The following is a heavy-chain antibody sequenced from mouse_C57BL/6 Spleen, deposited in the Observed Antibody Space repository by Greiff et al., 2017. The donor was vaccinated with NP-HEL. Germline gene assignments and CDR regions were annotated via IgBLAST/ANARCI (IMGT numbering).Heavy chain of an antibody. V-gene: IGHV14-2*01. D-gene: IGHD2-4*01. Sequence: EVHLVESGAELVKPGASVKLSCTASGFNFKDYYMHWVKQRTEKGLEWIGIIDPEDGDTKYAPKFQGKATITADTSSNTAYLQLSSMTSEDTAVYYCARFGDYDFDYWGQGTTLTVSS. CDR1: GFNFKDYY. CDR3: ARFGDYDFDY. J-gene: IGHJ2*01. CDR2: IDPEDGDT.